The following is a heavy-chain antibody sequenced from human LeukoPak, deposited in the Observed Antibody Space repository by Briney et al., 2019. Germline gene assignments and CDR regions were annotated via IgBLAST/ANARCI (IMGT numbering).Heavy chain of an antibody. D-gene: IGHD6-13*01. CDR2: ISGSGGST. J-gene: IGHJ4*02. CDR3: AKGLRGIAAAGNDY. Sequence: GGSLRLSCAASGFTVSSNYMSWVRQAPGKGLEWVSVISGSGGSTYYADSVKGRFTISRDNSKNTLYLQMNSLRAEDTAVYYCAKGLRGIAAAGNDYWGQGTLVTVSS. V-gene: IGHV3-23*01. CDR1: GFTVSSNY.